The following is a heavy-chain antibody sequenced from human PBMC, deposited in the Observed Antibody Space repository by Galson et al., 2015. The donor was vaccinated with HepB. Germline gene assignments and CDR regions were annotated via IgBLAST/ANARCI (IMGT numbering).Heavy chain of an antibody. J-gene: IGHJ4*02. V-gene: IGHV1-3*01. CDR2: INAGNGNT. D-gene: IGHD3-9*01. CDR3: ARVRTYYDILTGYYTDYYFDY. Sequence: SVKVSCKASGYTFTSYAMHRVRQAPGQRLEWMGWINAGNGNTKYSQKFQGRVTITRDTSASTAYMELSSLRSEDTAAYYCARVRTYYDILTGYYTDYYFDYWGQGTLVTVSS. CDR1: GYTFTSYA.